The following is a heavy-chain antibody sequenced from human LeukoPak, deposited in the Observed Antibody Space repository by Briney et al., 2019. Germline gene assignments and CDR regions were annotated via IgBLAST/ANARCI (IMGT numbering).Heavy chain of an antibody. CDR1: GYSFRTYA. CDR2: INTGNGNT. CDR3: ARGTNYGDYSVGDAFDI. D-gene: IGHD4-17*01. J-gene: IGHJ3*02. Sequence: GASVKVSCKASGYSFRTYAIQWVRQAPGQGLEWMAWINTGNGNTKYSQKVQGRVTITRDISASTAYMDLSSLRPEDTAVYYCARGTNYGDYSVGDAFDIWGQGTMVTVPS. V-gene: IGHV1-3*04.